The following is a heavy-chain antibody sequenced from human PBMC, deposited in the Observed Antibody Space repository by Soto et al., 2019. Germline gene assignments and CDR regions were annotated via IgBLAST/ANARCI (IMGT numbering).Heavy chain of an antibody. V-gene: IGHV2-5*02. Sequence: QITLKESGPTQVKPTQTLTLTCSFSGFSLNTDGEGVGWVRQPPGEALEWLALIYWDDDERYSPSLKTRLTIPKDPSKNQVVLIMTNMDTVDTATYYCAHSRNLITEDAQVGDFDYWGQGTLVTVSS. CDR2: IYWDDDE. CDR1: GFSLNTDGEG. CDR3: AHSRNLITEDAQVGDFDY. D-gene: IGHD3-10*01. J-gene: IGHJ4*02.